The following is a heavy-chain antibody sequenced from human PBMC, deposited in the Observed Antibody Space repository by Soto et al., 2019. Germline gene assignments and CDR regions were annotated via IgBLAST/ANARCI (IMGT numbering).Heavy chain of an antibody. CDR1: GGSISSGGYY. Sequence: QVQLQESGPGLVKPSQTLSLTCTVSGGSISSGGYYWSWIRQHPGKGLEWIGYIYYSGSTYYNPSPKSRVTISVDTSKNQFSLKLSSVTAADTAVYYCARVYYYDSSGHFDAFDIWGQGTMVTVSS. D-gene: IGHD3-22*01. CDR2: IYYSGST. J-gene: IGHJ3*02. CDR3: ARVYYYDSSGHFDAFDI. V-gene: IGHV4-31*03.